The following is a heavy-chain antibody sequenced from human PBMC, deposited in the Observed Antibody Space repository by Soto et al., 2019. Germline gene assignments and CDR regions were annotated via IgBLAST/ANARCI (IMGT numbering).Heavy chain of an antibody. CDR2: IYYSGST. Sequence: QVQLQESGPGLVKPSHTLSLTCTVSGGSISSGGYYWSWLRQHPGKGLEWIGYIYYSGSTYYNPSLKSRVTIAVDTSKNQFSLKLSSVTAADTAVYYCARDGGMIESMDVWGQGTTVTVSS. D-gene: IGHD3-22*01. V-gene: IGHV4-31*03. J-gene: IGHJ6*02. CDR3: ARDGGMIESMDV. CDR1: GGSISSGGYY.